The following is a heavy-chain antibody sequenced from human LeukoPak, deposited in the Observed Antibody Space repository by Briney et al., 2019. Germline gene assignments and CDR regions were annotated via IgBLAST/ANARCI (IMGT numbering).Heavy chain of an antibody. Sequence: SVKVSCKASGGTFTSYAISWVRQAPGQGLEWMGGIIPIFGTANYAQKFQGRVTITADESTSTAYMELSSLRSEDTAVYYCARDPTYYYDSSGYTPSYFDYWGQGTLVTVSS. V-gene: IGHV1-69*13. D-gene: IGHD3-22*01. CDR3: ARDPTYYYDSSGYTPSYFDY. CDR1: GGTFTSYA. J-gene: IGHJ4*02. CDR2: IIPIFGTA.